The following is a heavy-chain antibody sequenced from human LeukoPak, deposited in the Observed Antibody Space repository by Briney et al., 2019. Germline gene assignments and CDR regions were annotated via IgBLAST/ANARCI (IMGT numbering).Heavy chain of an antibody. D-gene: IGHD6-19*01. CDR3: ARTGSSGSLEI. CDR1: GYSVSSKSAA. CDR2: TYHRSKRYN. J-gene: IGHJ4*02. Sequence: QTLSLTCAISGYSVSSKSAAWNWITQAPSRGLEWLGRTYHRSKRYNDYAVSVKSRIRVNPDTYKNQFSLNLNSETPEDRAVYYCARTGSSGSLEIWGQRTLVTVSS. V-gene: IGHV6-1*01.